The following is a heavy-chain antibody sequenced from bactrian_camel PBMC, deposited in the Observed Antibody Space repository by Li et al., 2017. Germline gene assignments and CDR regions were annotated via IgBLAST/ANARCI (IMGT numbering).Heavy chain of an antibody. V-gene: IGHV3S6*01. CDR1: GFTFSRYR. CDR3: TGNHQEDNPATGAIGRY. D-gene: IGHD3*01. CDR2: ISSDGRST. J-gene: IGHJ4*01. Sequence: VQLVESGGGLVQPGGSLRLSCAASGFTFSRYRMAWVRQAPGKEPDWVSSISSDGRSTYCADSVKGRFTIARDNAKNTVYLQMNSLKSEDTALYYCTGNHQEDNPATGAIGRYWGQGTQVTVS.